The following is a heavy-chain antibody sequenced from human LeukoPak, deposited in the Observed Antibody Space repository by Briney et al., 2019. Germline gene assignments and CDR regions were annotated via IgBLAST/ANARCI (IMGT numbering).Heavy chain of an antibody. CDR3: ARDRTGTTLGWFDP. CDR2: IYNNGNT. J-gene: IGHJ5*02. D-gene: IGHD1-7*01. Sequence: PSETLSLTCAVSGGSISSGGYSWSWIRQPPGKGLEWIGYIYNNGNTNYNPSLKSRVTISVDTSQNQFSLKVSSVTAADTAVYYCARDRTGTTLGWFDPWGQGTLVTVSS. V-gene: IGHV4-61*08. CDR1: GGSISSGGYS.